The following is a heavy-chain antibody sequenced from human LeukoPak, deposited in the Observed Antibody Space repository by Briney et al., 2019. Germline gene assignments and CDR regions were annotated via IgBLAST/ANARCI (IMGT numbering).Heavy chain of an antibody. Sequence: GGSLRLSCAASGFTFSSYGMHWVRQAPGKGLEWVAFIRYDGTKKYYADSVKGRFTISRDNSKNTLYVQMNSLRVEDTAVYYCAGPSSSGVGNWGQGTLVTVSS. CDR3: AGPSSSGVGN. V-gene: IGHV3-30*02. CDR1: GFTFSSYG. CDR2: IRYDGTKK. J-gene: IGHJ4*02. D-gene: IGHD6-6*01.